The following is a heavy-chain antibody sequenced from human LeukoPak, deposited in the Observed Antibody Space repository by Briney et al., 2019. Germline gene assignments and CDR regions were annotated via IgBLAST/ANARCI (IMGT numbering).Heavy chain of an antibody. CDR2: IYYSGST. J-gene: IGHJ4*02. V-gene: IGHV4-39*01. CDR1: GGSSSSSSYY. Sequence: SETLSLTCTVSGGSSSSSSYYWGWIRQPPGKGLEWIGSIYYSGSTYYNPSLKSRVTISVDTSKNQFSLKLSSVTAADTAVYYCARHPRVVGARGFFDYWGQGTLVTVSS. D-gene: IGHD1-26*01. CDR3: ARHPRVVGARGFFDY.